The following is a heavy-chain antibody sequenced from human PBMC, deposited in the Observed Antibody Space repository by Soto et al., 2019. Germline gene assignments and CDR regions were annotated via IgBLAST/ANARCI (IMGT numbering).Heavy chain of an antibody. CDR2: TYYRSKWYN. CDR1: GDSVSSNSAA. J-gene: IGHJ5*02. D-gene: IGHD6-13*01. V-gene: IGHV6-1*01. CDR3: ARLQQLDRGDWFDP. Sequence: QTLSLTCAISGDSVSSNSAACNLIRHSPSRGLEWLGRTYYRSKWYNDYAVSVKSRITINPDTSKNQFSLQLNSVTPEDTAVYYCARLQQLDRGDWFDPWGQGTLVTVSS.